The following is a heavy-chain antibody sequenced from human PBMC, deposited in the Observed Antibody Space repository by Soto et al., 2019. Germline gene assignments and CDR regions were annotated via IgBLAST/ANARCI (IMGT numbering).Heavy chain of an antibody. D-gene: IGHD3-3*01. J-gene: IGHJ4*02. CDR2: IIPIFGTA. V-gene: IGHV1-69*13. Sequence: SVNVSCKASGGTFSSYAISWVRQAPGQGLEWMGGIIPIFGTANYAQKFQGRVTITADESTSTAYMELSSLRSEDTAVYYCASLYTIFAVVPIYNTNFDYSRQGTSVTV. CDR3: ASLYTIFAVVPIYNTNFDY. CDR1: GGTFSSYA.